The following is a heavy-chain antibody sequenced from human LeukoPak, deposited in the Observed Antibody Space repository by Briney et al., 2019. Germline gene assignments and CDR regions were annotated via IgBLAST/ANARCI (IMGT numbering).Heavy chain of an antibody. CDR2: VYYSGST. J-gene: IGHJ4*02. Sequence: SSETLSLTCTVSGGSISSYYWSWIRQPPGKGLEWIGYVYYSGSTNYNPSLKSRVTISVDTSKNQFSLKLSSVTAADTAVYYCAREGIRGVIDYWGQGTLVTVSS. CDR3: AREGIRGVIDY. D-gene: IGHD3-10*01. V-gene: IGHV4-59*01. CDR1: GGSISSYY.